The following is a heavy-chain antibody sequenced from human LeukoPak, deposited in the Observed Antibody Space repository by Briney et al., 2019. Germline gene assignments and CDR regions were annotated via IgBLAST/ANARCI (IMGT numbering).Heavy chain of an antibody. V-gene: IGHV3-7*04. Sequence: PGGSLRLSCAASGFTFSSYWMSWVRQAPGKGLEWVANIKQDGSEKYYVDSVKGRFTISRDNARNSLYLQMNSLRAEDTAVYYCARGMRVYPAPYCSGGSCSPLWGQGTLVTVSS. CDR3: ARGMRVYPAPYCSGGSCSPL. D-gene: IGHD2-15*01. J-gene: IGHJ4*02. CDR2: IKQDGSEK. CDR1: GFTFSSYW.